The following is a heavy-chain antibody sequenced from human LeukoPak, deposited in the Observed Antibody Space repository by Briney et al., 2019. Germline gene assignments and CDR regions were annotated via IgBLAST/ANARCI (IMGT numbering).Heavy chain of an antibody. Sequence: PGGSLRLSCAASGFTFSSYGMHWVRQAPGKGLEWVAVISDDGSNKYYADSVKGRFTISRDNSKNTLYLQMNSLRAEDTAVYYCANEAVAGPPARDYWGQGTLVTVSS. J-gene: IGHJ4*02. V-gene: IGHV3-30*18. CDR3: ANEAVAGPPARDY. CDR1: GFTFSSYG. CDR2: ISDDGSNK. D-gene: IGHD6-19*01.